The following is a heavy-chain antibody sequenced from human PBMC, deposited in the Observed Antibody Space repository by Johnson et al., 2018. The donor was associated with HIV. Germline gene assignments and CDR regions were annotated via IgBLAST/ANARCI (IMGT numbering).Heavy chain of an antibody. J-gene: IGHJ3*02. CDR3: AREFPITMVRGVMIGDAFDI. CDR1: GFTFSSYA. Sequence: QVQLVESGGGVVQPGRSLRLSCAASGFTFSSYAMHWVRQTPGEGLEWVALISYDGSNQYYADSVKGRFTISRDNSKHTLYLQMNSLRAEDTAVYYCAREFPITMVRGVMIGDAFDIWGQGTMVTVSS. V-gene: IGHV3-30-3*01. CDR2: ISYDGSNQ. D-gene: IGHD3-10*01.